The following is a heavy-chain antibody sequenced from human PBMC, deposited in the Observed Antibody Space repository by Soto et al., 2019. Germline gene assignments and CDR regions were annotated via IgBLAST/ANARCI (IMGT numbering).Heavy chain of an antibody. CDR1: GFTFSSYW. CDR3: ARGGSSSVVAGGYYYGMDV. V-gene: IGHV3-7*03. CDR2: IKQDGSEK. Sequence: ESGGGLVQPGGSLRLSCAASGFTFSSYWMSWVRQAPGKGLEWVANIKQDGSEKYYVDSVKGRFTISRDNAKNSLYLQMNSLRAEDTAVYYCARGGSSSVVAGGYYYGMDVWGQGTTVTVSS. J-gene: IGHJ6*02. D-gene: IGHD6-6*01.